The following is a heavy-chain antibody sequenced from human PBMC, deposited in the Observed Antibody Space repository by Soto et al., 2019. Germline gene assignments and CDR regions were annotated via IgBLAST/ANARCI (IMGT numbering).Heavy chain of an antibody. CDR3: AGAWGYSYGFDP. CDR2: ISAYNGNT. Sequence: QVQLVQSGAEVKKPGASVKVSCKASGYTFTSYGISWVRQAPGQGLEWMGWISAYNGNTNYAQKLQGRVTMTTDTPTRTANMELRSLRSDDTAVYYCAGAWGYSYGFDPWGQGTLVTVSS. D-gene: IGHD5-18*01. V-gene: IGHV1-18*01. J-gene: IGHJ5*02. CDR1: GYTFTSYG.